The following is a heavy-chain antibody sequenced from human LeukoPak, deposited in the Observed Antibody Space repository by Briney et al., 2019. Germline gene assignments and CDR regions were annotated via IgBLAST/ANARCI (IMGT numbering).Heavy chain of an antibody. D-gene: IGHD4-11*01. CDR2: VYTSGST. CDR3: AKSYFDYSTYYSYYFNL. CDR1: GGSISGGY. J-gene: IGHJ4*02. V-gene: IGHV4-4*09. Sequence: PSETLSHTCTVSGGSISGGYWSWIRQPPGRGLEWIGYVYTSGSTNYNPSLKSRVTISVDTSKSQFALKLSSVTAADTAVYYCAKSYFDYSTYYSYYFNLWGQGALVTVSS.